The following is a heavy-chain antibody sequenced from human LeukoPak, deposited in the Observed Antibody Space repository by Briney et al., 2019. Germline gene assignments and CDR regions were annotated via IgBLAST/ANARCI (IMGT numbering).Heavy chain of an antibody. J-gene: IGHJ3*02. D-gene: IGHD2-2*02. CDR1: GYTFTSYG. CDR3: ARGLVPIVVVPAAILDDAFDI. V-gene: IGHV1-18*01. Sequence: ASVKVSCKASGYTFTSYGISWVRQAPGQGLEWMGWISAYNGNTNYAQKLQGRVTMTTDTSTSTAYMELSSLRSEDTAVYYCARGLVPIVVVPAAILDDAFDIWGQGTMVTVSS. CDR2: ISAYNGNT.